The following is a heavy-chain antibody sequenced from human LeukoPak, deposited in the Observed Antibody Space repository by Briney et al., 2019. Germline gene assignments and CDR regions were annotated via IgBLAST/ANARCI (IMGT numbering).Heavy chain of an antibody. CDR3: ASLVSWFGELYFDY. Sequence: GGSLRLSCAASGFTFSSYWMSWVRQAPGKGLEWVANIKQDGSEKYYVDSVKGRVTISRDNAKNSLYLRMNSLRAGDTAVYYCASLVSWFGELYFDYWGQGTLVTVSS. D-gene: IGHD3-10*01. CDR2: IKQDGSEK. J-gene: IGHJ4*02. V-gene: IGHV3-7*01. CDR1: GFTFSSYW.